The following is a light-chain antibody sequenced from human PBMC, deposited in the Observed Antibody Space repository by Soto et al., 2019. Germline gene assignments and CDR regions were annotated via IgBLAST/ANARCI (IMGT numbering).Light chain of an antibody. J-gene: IGKJ2*01. V-gene: IGKV3-20*01. Sequence: EIVLTQSPGTLSLSPGERATLSCRASQSVSSNYLAWFQQRPGQAPRLLIYGASNRAAGIPARFSGSGSGTDFTLTITRLEPEDFAVYYCQQYNTSPHTFGQGTKLEIK. CDR3: QQYNTSPHT. CDR2: GAS. CDR1: QSVSSNY.